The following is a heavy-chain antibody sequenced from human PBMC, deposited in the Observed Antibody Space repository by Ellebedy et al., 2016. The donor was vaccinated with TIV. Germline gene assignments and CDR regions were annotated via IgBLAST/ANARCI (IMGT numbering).Heavy chain of an antibody. V-gene: IGHV7-4-1*02. CDR3: ARIGGIWYFDL. D-gene: IGHD3-10*01. CDR1: GYTFTSYA. Sequence: ASVKVSCKASGYTFTSYAINWVRQAPGQGLEWMGWINTNTGNPTYAQGFTGRFVFSLDTSVSTAFLQISSLTAEDTAVYYCARIGGIWYFDLWGRGTLVTVSS. J-gene: IGHJ2*01. CDR2: INTNTGNP.